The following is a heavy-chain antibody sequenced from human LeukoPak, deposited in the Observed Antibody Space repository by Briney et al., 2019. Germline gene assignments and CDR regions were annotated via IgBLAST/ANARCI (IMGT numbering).Heavy chain of an antibody. CDR2: ISGSGGST. J-gene: IGHJ4*02. D-gene: IGHD3-22*01. Sequence: PGGSLRLSCAASGFTFSSYAISWVRQAPGKGLEWVSAISGSGGSTYYADSVKGRFTISRDNSKNMLYLQMNSLRAEDTAVYYCPIPYDSSGYYWYYFDYWGQGTLVTVSS. CDR1: GFTFSSYA. V-gene: IGHV3-23*01. CDR3: PIPYDSSGYYWYYFDY.